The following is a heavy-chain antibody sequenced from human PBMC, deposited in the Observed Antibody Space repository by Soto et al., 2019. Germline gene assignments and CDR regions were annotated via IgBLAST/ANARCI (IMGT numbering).Heavy chain of an antibody. J-gene: IGHJ5*02. CDR3: ASTAAVFGAFDP. Sequence: SVKVSCKASGGTFSSYAISWVRQAPGQGLEWMGGIIPIFGTANYAQKFQGRVTITADESTSTAYMELSSLRSEDTAVYYCASTAAVFGAFDPWGQGTLVTVSS. CDR2: IIPIFGTA. V-gene: IGHV1-69*13. CDR1: GGTFSSYA. D-gene: IGHD6-13*01.